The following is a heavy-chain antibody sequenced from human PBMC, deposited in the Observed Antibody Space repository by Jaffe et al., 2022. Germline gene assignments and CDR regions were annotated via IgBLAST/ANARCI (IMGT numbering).Heavy chain of an antibody. V-gene: IGHV3-30*02. CDR2: IRYDGSNK. CDR3: AKRNLGGNRGSIALGGWFDP. CDR1: GFTFSSYG. Sequence: QVQLVESGGGVVQPGGSLRLSCAASGFTFSSYGMHWVRQAPGKGLEWVAFIRYDGSNKYYADSVKGRFTISRDNSKNTLYLQMNSLRAEDTAVYYCAKRNLGGNRGSIALGGWFDPWGQGTLVTVSS. J-gene: IGHJ5*02. D-gene: IGHD3-16*01.